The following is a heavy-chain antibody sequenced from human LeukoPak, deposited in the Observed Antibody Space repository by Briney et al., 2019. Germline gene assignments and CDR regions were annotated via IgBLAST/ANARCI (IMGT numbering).Heavy chain of an antibody. CDR3: ARAPTPIIAVAGSFDY. J-gene: IGHJ4*02. Sequence: SQTLSLTCAISGDSVSNNSAAWNWIRQSPSRGLEWLGRTYYRSKWYNDYAVSVKSRITINPDTSKNQFSLQVNSVTPEDTAVYYCARAPTPIIAVAGSFDYWGPGNPGHRLL. CDR1: GDSVSNNSAA. V-gene: IGHV6-1*01. D-gene: IGHD6-19*01. CDR2: TYYRSKWYN.